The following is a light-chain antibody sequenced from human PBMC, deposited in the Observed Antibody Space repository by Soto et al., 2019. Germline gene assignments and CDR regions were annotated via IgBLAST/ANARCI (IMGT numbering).Light chain of an antibody. V-gene: IGKV3-15*01. CDR2: GAS. CDR1: QSVSSN. J-gene: IGKJ3*01. Sequence: EIVMTQSPATLSVSPGERATLSCRASQSVSSNLAWYQQKPGQAPRLLIYGASTRATGIPARFSGSGSGTEFTXTXXSXXXXDFXXYXXXXXXXWPRIFTFGPGTKVDIK. CDR3: XXXXXWPRIFT.